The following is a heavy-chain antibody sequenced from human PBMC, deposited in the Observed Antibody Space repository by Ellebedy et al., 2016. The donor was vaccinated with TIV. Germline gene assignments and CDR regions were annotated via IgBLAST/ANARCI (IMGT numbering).Heavy chain of an antibody. CDR3: ARDGRGDYYGSGSSYPSWWFYP. CDR2: TYYRSKWYN. V-gene: IGHV6-1*01. J-gene: IGHJ5*02. CDR1: GDSVSSNSAA. Sequence: SQTLSLTXXISGDSVSSNSAAWNWIRQSPSRGLEWLGRTYYRSKWYNDYAVSVKSRITINPDTSKNQFSLQLNSVTPEDTAVYYCARDGRGDYYGSGSSYPSWWFYPWGQGTLVTVSS. D-gene: IGHD3-10*01.